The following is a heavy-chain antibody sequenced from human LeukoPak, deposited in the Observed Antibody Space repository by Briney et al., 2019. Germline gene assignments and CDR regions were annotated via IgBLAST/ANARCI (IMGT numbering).Heavy chain of an antibody. CDR3: ARGLSTVTTYYYYMDV. CDR2: IKQDGSEK. D-gene: IGHD4-17*01. CDR1: GFTFSSYW. V-gene: IGHV3-7*01. Sequence: PGGSLRLSCAASGFTFSSYWMSWVRQAPGKGLEWVANIKQDGSEKYYVDSVKGRFTISRDNAKNSLYLQMNSLRAEDTAVYYCARGLSTVTTYYYYMDVWGKGTTVTVSS. J-gene: IGHJ6*03.